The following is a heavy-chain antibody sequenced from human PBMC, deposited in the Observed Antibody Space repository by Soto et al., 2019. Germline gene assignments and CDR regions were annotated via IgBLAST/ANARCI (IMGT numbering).Heavy chain of an antibody. D-gene: IGHD3-9*01. CDR2: INAGNGNT. V-gene: IGHV1-3*01. CDR1: GYTFTSYA. Sequence: ASVKVSCKASGYTFTSYAMHWVRQAPGQRLEWMGWINAGNGNTKYSQKFQGRVTITRDTSASTAYMEPSSLRSEDTAVYYCARSRALGDDDILTGYPYDPGCYFDYWGQGTLVTVSS. CDR3: ARSRALGDDDILTGYPYDPGCYFDY. J-gene: IGHJ4*02.